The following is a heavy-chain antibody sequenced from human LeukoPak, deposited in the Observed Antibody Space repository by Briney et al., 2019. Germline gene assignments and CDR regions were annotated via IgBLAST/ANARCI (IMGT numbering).Heavy chain of an antibody. D-gene: IGHD3-22*01. Sequence: GASVKVSCKASGYTFTGYYMHWVRQAPGQGLEWMGWINPNSGGTNYAQRFQGRVTMTRDTSISTAYMELSRLRSDDTAVYYCAPEYYYDSSGYYYSLAYWGQGTLVTVSS. V-gene: IGHV1-2*02. CDR1: GYTFTGYY. CDR3: APEYYYDSSGYYYSLAY. J-gene: IGHJ4*02. CDR2: INPNSGGT.